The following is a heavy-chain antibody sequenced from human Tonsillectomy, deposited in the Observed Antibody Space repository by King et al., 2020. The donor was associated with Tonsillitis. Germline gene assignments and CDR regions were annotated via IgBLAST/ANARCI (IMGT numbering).Heavy chain of an antibody. J-gene: IGHJ4*02. CDR3: VRDIHIECDF. CDR1: GFMFSGNG. D-gene: IGHD2-21*01. Sequence: VQLVESGGGVVQPGRSLRLSCAASGFMFSGNGMHWVRQDPGKGLEWVAVTSNDGNYKVYADSVKGRFTISRDNSENILYLQSNSLRAEDTAMYYCVRDIHIECDFWGPGTQVTVSS. V-gene: IGHV3-33*05. CDR2: TSNDGNYK.